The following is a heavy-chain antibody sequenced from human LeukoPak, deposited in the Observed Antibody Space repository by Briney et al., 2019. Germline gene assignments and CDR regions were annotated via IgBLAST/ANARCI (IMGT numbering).Heavy chain of an antibody. CDR1: GGSFSGYY. V-gene: IGHV4-34*01. D-gene: IGHD6-13*01. J-gene: IGHJ4*02. CDR2: INHSGST. CDR3: ARGRGSSSWYYFDY. Sequence: SETLSLTCAVYGGSFSGYYWSWIRQPPGKGLEWIGEINHSGSTNYNPSLRSRVTISVDTSKNQFSLKLSSVTAADTAVYYCARGRGSSSWYYFDYWGQGTLVTVSS.